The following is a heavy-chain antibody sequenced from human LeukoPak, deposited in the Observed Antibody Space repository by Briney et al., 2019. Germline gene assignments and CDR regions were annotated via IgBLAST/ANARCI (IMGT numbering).Heavy chain of an antibody. CDR3: ARVYSGYVFFDY. D-gene: IGHD5-12*01. CDR1: GFTFSSYW. CDR2: ISSDGSST. Sequence: GGSLRLSCAASGFTFSSYWMHWVRQAPGKGLVWVSRISSDGSSTSYADSVKGRFTISRDNAKNTLYLQMNSLRAEDTAVYYCARVYSGYVFFDYWGQGTLVTVSS. J-gene: IGHJ4*02. V-gene: IGHV3-74*01.